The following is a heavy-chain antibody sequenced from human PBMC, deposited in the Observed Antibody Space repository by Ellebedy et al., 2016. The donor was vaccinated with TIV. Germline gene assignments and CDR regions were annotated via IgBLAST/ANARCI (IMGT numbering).Heavy chain of an antibody. CDR1: GFTFSNAW. J-gene: IGHJ6*02. Sequence: GGSLRLXXAASGFTFSNAWMNWVRQAPGKGLEWVANIKQDGSEKYYVDSVKGRFTIFRDNAKNSLYLQMNSLRADDTAVYYCARERWYLLGSNYYYYGLDVWGQGTTVIVSS. CDR3: ARERWYLLGSNYYYYGLDV. D-gene: IGHD4-23*01. CDR2: IKQDGSEK. V-gene: IGHV3-7*01.